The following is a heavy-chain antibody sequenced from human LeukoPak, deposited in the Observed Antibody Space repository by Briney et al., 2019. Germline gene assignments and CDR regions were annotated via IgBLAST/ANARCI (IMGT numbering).Heavy chain of an antibody. CDR1: GGSFSGYY. CDR2: LYYNGKT. CDR3: ARDSSGIQVWLTLDS. J-gene: IGHJ4*02. Sequence: SETLSLTCAVYGGSFSGYYWVWIRQAPGKGLEWLGSLYYNGKTYYNPSLKSRLTISEDMSKNQFSLRLSSVTAADTAVYYCARDSSGIQVWLTLDSWGQGFLVTVSS. V-gene: IGHV4-34*01. D-gene: IGHD1-14*01.